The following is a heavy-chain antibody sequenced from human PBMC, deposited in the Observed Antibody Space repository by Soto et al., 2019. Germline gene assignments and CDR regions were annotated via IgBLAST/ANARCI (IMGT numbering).Heavy chain of an antibody. CDR2: IYHSGST. CDR3: ARGECSSNYCFTRWALDI. Sequence: PSETLSLTCAVSGGSISSSNWWSWVRQPPGKGLEWIGEIYHSGSTNYNPSLKSRVTISVDKSKNQFSLKLSSVTAADTAVYYCARGECSSNYCFTRWALDIWGQGTVVT. CDR1: GGSISSSNW. J-gene: IGHJ3*02. D-gene: IGHD2-2*01. V-gene: IGHV4-4*02.